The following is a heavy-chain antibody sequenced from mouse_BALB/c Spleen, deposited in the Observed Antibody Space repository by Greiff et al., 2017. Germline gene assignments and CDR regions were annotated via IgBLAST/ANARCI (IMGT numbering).Heavy chain of an antibody. J-gene: IGHJ4*01. Sequence: QVQLKESGAELVKPGASVKLSCKASGYTFTSYYMYWVKQRPGQGLEWIGEINPSNGGTNFNEKFKSKATLTVDKSSSTAYMQLSSLTSEDSAVYYCTRLGLGIRNMDYWGQGTSVTVSS. CDR1: GYTFTSYY. CDR2: INPSNGGT. CDR3: TRLGLGIRNMDY. V-gene: IGHV1S81*02. D-gene: IGHD2-4*01.